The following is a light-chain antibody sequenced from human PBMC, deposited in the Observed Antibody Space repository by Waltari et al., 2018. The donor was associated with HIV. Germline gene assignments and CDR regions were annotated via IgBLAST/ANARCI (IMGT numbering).Light chain of an antibody. CDR1: SSNIERKY. Sequence: QSVLTQPPSASGTPGQRVTISCSGSSSNIERKYVSWYQQLPGTAPKLLIYRNEQRPSGVPDRFSGSKSGTSASLAISGVRSEDEADYYCASWDDSVSGWVFGGGTKLTVL. V-gene: IGLV1-47*01. CDR2: RNE. CDR3: ASWDDSVSGWV. J-gene: IGLJ3*02.